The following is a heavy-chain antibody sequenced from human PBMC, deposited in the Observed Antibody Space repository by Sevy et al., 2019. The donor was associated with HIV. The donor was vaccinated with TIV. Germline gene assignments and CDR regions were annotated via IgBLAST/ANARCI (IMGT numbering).Heavy chain of an antibody. D-gene: IGHD6-6*01. CDR2: INQDGTAK. J-gene: IGHJ4*02. V-gene: IGHV3-7*01. CDR1: GFTFKTYW. CDR3: ARYITARPRGYYFDY. Sequence: GGSLRLSCAVSGFTFKTYWMSWVRQAPGKGLEWVTHINQDGTAKYYADSVKGRFTISRDNANSSVFLQMNSLRVEDTAVYYCARYITARPRGYYFDYWGQGILVTVSS.